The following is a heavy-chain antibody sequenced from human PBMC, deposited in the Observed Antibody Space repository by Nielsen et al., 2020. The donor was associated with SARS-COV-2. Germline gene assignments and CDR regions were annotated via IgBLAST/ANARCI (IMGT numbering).Heavy chain of an antibody. V-gene: IGHV3-30*18. CDR2: ISYDGSNK. J-gene: IGHJ4*02. CDR1: GFTFSSYG. Sequence: GESLKISCAASGFTFSSYGMHWVRQAPGKGLEWVAVISYDGSNKYYADSVKGRFTISRDNSKNTLYLQMNSLRAEDTAVYYCAKAGNYYDSPLEYWGQGTLVTVSS. D-gene: IGHD3-22*01. CDR3: AKAGNYYDSPLEY.